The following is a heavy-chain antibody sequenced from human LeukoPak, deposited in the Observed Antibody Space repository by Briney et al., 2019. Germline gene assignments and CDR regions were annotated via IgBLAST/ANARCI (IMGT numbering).Heavy chain of an antibody. D-gene: IGHD2-2*01. V-gene: IGHV4-34*01. CDR3: ATVPATARAPDY. Sequence: PSETLSLTCAVYGGSFSGYYWSWIRQPPGKGLEWIGEINHSGSTNYNPSLKSRVTISVDTSKNQFSLKLSSVTAADTAVYYCATVPATARAPDYWGRGTLVTVSS. J-gene: IGHJ4*02. CDR2: INHSGST. CDR1: GGSFSGYY.